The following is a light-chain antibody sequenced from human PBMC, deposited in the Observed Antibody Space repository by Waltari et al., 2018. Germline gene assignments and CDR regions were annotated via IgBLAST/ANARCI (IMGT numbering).Light chain of an antibody. CDR3: AACDDSLNGQRV. Sequence: QSVLTQPPSASGTPGQRVTISCSGSRSNIGSNAVNWYQQRPGTAPKLLIYSNNQRPSGVPDLFSGSKSGTAASLTISGLPSEDESDYYCAACDDSLNGQRVCGGGTKLTVL. V-gene: IGLV1-44*01. J-gene: IGLJ2*01. CDR2: SNN. CDR1: RSNIGSNA.